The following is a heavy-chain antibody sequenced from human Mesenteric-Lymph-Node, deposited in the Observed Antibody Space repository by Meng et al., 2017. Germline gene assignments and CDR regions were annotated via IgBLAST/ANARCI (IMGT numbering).Heavy chain of an antibody. Sequence: GQLQESGPGLVKPSQTLSLTCTVSGGSISSGNHYWSWIRQHPGKGLEYIGYIYYSGSTYYNPSLKSRVIISVDTSKNQFSLRLNSVTAADTAAYYCASLYGDSSVWYLDLWGRGTLVTVSS. CDR2: IYYSGST. CDR3: ASLYGDSSVWYLDL. V-gene: IGHV4-31*03. CDR1: GGSISSGNHY. J-gene: IGHJ2*01. D-gene: IGHD4-17*01.